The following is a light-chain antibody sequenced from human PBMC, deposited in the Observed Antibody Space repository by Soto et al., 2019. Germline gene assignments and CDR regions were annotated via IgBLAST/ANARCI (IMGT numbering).Light chain of an antibody. CDR1: SSDVGGYNY. J-gene: IGLJ1*01. CDR3: CSYAGSYTSNYV. V-gene: IGLV2-11*01. Sequence: QSVLTQPRSVSGSPGQSVTISCTGTSSDVGGYNYVSWYQQHPGKAPKLMIYDVSKRPSGVPDRFSGSKSGNTASLTISGLQAEDEADYYCCSYAGSYTSNYVFGT. CDR2: DVS.